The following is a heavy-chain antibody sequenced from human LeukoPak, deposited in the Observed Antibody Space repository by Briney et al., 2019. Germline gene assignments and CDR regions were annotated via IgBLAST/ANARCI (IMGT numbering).Heavy chain of an antibody. Sequence: PGGSLRLSCAASGFTFSSYAMSWVRQAPGKGLEWVSAISGSGGSTYYADSVKGRFTISRDNSKNTLYLQMDSLRVEDTALYFCAKVFVLMRGTPENWFDPWGQGTLVTVSS. CDR1: GFTFSSYA. CDR3: AKVFVLMRGTPENWFDP. J-gene: IGHJ5*02. D-gene: IGHD1-14*01. CDR2: ISGSGGST. V-gene: IGHV3-23*01.